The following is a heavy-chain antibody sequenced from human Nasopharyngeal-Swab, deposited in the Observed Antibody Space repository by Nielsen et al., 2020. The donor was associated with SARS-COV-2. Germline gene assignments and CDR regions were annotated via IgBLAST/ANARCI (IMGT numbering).Heavy chain of an antibody. J-gene: IGHJ6*03. CDR1: GGSISSYY. Sequence: SETLSLTCTVSGGSISSYYWSWIRQPPGKGLEWIGYIYYSGSTNYNPSLKSRVTISVDTSKNQFSLKLSSVTAADTAVYYCAREPRGYSHGLGMDYYYMDVWGKGTTVTVSS. D-gene: IGHD5-18*01. CDR2: IYYSGST. CDR3: AREPRGYSHGLGMDYYYMDV. V-gene: IGHV4-59*01.